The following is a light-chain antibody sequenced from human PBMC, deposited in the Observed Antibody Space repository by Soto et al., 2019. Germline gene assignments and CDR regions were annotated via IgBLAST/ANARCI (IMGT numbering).Light chain of an antibody. V-gene: IGKV3-15*01. J-gene: IGKJ2*01. CDR1: QSVDIN. CDR2: ATS. CDR3: QQYNTWPYT. Sequence: EIVMTQSPATLSVSPGEGATLSCRTSQSVDINFAWYQHKPGQAPRLLIYATSTRATGIPARFSGSGSGTEFTLTISSLHSEDFAIYYCQQYNTWPYTFGLGTKLEIK.